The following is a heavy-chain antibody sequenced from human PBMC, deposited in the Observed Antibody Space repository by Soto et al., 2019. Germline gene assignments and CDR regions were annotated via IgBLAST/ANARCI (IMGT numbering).Heavy chain of an antibody. J-gene: IGHJ6*02. Sequence: QVQLVESGGGVVQPGRSLRLSCAASGFTFSSYGMHWVRQAPGKGLEWVAVISYDGSNKYYADSVKGRFTISRDNSKNTLYLQMNSPRAEDTAVYYCAKEGYGDYGWNYGMDVWGQGTTVTVSS. CDR2: ISYDGSNK. D-gene: IGHD4-17*01. CDR3: AKEGYGDYGWNYGMDV. CDR1: GFTFSSYG. V-gene: IGHV3-30*18.